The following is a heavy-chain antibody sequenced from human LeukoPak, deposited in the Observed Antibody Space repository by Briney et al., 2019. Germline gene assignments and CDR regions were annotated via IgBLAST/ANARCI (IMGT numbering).Heavy chain of an antibody. CDR1: GYSLTNHY. CDR3: ARGPAAIHP. D-gene: IGHD2-2*01. V-gene: IGHV4-34*12. CDR2: VLHTGGT. J-gene: IGHJ5*02. Sequence: SETLSLTCAVYGYSLTNHYWIWIRQPPGKGLEWVGEVLHTGGTNYNLSLKSRVTISVDTSKNQFFLKLTSVTAADTAVYYCARGPAAIHPWGPGTLVTVSS.